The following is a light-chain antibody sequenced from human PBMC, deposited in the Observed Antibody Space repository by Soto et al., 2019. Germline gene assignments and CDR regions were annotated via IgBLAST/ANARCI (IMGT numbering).Light chain of an antibody. CDR3: SSYTTSSTVV. J-gene: IGLJ2*01. CDR2: DVT. V-gene: IGLV2-14*03. Sequence: QSVLAQPASVSGSPGQSITISCTGTSSDIGGYTYVSWYQQHPGKAPKLMIHDVTNRPSGVSNRFSGSKSGNTASLTISGLQAEDEADYYCSSYTTSSTVVFGEGTKLTVL. CDR1: SSDIGGYTY.